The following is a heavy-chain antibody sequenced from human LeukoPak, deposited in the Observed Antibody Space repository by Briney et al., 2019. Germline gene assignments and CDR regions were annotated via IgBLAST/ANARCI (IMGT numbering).Heavy chain of an antibody. D-gene: IGHD5-18*01. Sequence: PGRSLRLSCAASGFTFSSYGMHWVRQAPGKGLERVAVIWYDGSNKYYADSVKGRFAISRDNSKNTLYLQMNSLRAEDTAVYYCARSERGYSYGYWYYYYYYMDVWGKGTTVTVSS. CDR3: ARSERGYSYGYWYYYYYYMDV. J-gene: IGHJ6*03. V-gene: IGHV3-33*08. CDR2: IWYDGSNK. CDR1: GFTFSSYG.